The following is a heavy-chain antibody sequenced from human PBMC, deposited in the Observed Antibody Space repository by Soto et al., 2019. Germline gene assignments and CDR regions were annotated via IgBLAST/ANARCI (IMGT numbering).Heavy chain of an antibody. CDR2: ILIDGRT. J-gene: IGHJ3*02. CDR1: GFICSSYD. CDR3: AKATATGGGAFDI. Sequence: GGSLRLSCAASGFICSSYDMSWVRQAPGKGLEWVSTILIDGRTFYVDSVKGRFTISRDNSKNTVYLQMNSLTAGDTALYYCAKATATGGGAFDICGQGTMVTVSS. V-gene: IGHV3-23*01. D-gene: IGHD2-8*02.